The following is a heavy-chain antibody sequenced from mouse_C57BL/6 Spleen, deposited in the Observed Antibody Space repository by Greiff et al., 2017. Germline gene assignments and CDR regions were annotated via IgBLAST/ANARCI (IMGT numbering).Heavy chain of an antibody. D-gene: IGHD2-4*01. CDR1: GFTFSDYG. CDR3: ARDDYFYYYAMDY. V-gene: IGHV5-17*01. CDR2: ISSGSSTI. J-gene: IGHJ4*01. Sequence: EVQLQQSGGGLVKPGGSLKLSCAASGFTFSDYGMHWVRQAPEKGLEWVAYISSGSSTIYYADTVKGRFTISRDNAKNTLFLQMTSLRSEDTAMYYCARDDYFYYYAMDYWGQGTSVTVSS.